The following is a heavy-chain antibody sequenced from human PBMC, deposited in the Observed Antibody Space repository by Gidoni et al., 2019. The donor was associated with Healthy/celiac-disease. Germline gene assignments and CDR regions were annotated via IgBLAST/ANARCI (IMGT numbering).Heavy chain of an antibody. V-gene: IGHV4-31*03. D-gene: IGHD3-10*01. CDR1: AASLSSGGYY. Sequence: QVQLQESGPGLVKPSQPLSPPCTFSAASLSSGGYYWSWIRQHPGKGLEWIGYIYYSGSTYYNPSLKSRVTISVDTSKNQFSLKLSSVTAADTAVYYCARVWGSFGVSHFDYWGQGTLVTVSS. CDR3: ARVWGSFGVSHFDY. CDR2: IYYSGST. J-gene: IGHJ4*02.